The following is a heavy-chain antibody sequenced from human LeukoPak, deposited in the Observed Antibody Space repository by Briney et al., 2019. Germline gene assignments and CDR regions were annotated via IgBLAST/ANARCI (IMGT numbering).Heavy chain of an antibody. V-gene: IGHV3-23*01. CDR3: AREGDTLGYCTGGSCGGPFDI. Sequence: GGSLRLSCAASGLTFGSSGMTWVRQAPGKGLEWVSGISGGGGTTYYAHSVNRRFTISRDNYKNALYLQLNDLRAEDTAVYYCAREGDTLGYCTGGSCGGPFDIWGQGTMVTVSS. D-gene: IGHD2-15*01. J-gene: IGHJ3*02. CDR2: ISGGGGTT. CDR1: GLTFGSSG.